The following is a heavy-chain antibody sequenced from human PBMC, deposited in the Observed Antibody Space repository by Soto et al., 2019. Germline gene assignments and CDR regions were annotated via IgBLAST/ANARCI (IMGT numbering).Heavy chain of an antibody. V-gene: IGHV1-69*06. Sequence: QVQLVQSGAEVKKPGSSVKVSCKASGGTFSSYAISWVRQAPGQGLEWMGGIIPIFGTANYAQKFQGRVKITADKSTSTAYMELSSMRSDDTAVYYCASYPSVVVAATPYYWGQGNLVTVSS. CDR2: IIPIFGTA. J-gene: IGHJ4*02. CDR3: ASYPSVVVAATPYY. CDR1: GGTFSSYA. D-gene: IGHD2-15*01.